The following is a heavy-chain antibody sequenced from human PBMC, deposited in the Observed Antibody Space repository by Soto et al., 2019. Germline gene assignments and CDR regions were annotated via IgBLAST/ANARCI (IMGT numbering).Heavy chain of an antibody. D-gene: IGHD3-10*02. CDR1: GFIFTSHV. CDR3: ARDSGVRGPSGDLDD. J-gene: IGHJ4*02. V-gene: IGHV1-3*01. Sequence: ASVKVSCKASGFIFTSHVVHWVRQAPGQRLEWMGWVTGGNGDTKYSQKFQGRVTITRDISATTAYMELSRLTSEDKAIYYCARDSGVRGPSGDLDDWGQGTLVTVSS. CDR2: VTGGNGDT.